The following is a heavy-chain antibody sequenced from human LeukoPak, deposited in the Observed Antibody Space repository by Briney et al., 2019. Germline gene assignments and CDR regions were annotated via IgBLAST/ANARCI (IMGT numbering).Heavy chain of an antibody. CDR3: AKDEVVPGYYYTDV. CDR1: GFIFSNYA. Sequence: GGSLRLSCAASGFIFSNYAMQWVRQAPGMGLEWVAFIRYDGGNTYYADSVTGRFTISRDNSKNTLYLQTNRLNADDTAVYYCAKDEVVPGYYYTDVWGRGTTVTISS. D-gene: IGHD2-2*01. V-gene: IGHV3-30*02. J-gene: IGHJ6*03. CDR2: IRYDGGNT.